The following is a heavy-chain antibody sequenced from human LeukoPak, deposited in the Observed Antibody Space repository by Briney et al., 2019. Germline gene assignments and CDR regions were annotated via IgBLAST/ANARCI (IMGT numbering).Heavy chain of an antibody. CDR3: AREYYDILTGSLYDY. D-gene: IGHD3-9*01. CDR1: GFTFSSNY. V-gene: IGHV3-66*01. CDR2: IYSGGST. J-gene: IGHJ4*02. Sequence: PGGSLRLSCAASGFTFSSNYMSWVRQAPGKGLEWVSVIYSGGSTYYADSVKGRFTISRDNSKNTLYLQMNSLRAEDTAVYYCAREYYDILTGSLYDYWGQGTLVTVSS.